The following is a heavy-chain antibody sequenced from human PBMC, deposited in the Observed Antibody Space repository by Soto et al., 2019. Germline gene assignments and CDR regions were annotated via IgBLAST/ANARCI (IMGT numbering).Heavy chain of an antibody. D-gene: IGHD3-10*01. J-gene: IGHJ3*02. V-gene: IGHV1-18*01. CDR3: ARTPINYYGSGSYYHGRNAFDI. CDR2: ISAYNGNT. Sequence: QVQLVQSGAEVKKPGASVKVSCKASGYTFTSYGISWVRQAPGQGLEWMGWISAYNGNTNYAQKLQGRVTMTTDTSTSTAYMELRSLRSDDTAVYYCARTPINYYGSGSYYHGRNAFDIWGQGTMVTVSS. CDR1: GYTFTSYG.